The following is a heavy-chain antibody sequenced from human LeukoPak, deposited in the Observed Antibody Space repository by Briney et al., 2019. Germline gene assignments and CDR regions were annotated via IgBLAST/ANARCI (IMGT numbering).Heavy chain of an antibody. Sequence: ASVKVSCKASGYTFTNYAMNWVRQAPGQGLEWMGWNNTNSGNPAYAQDFTGRFVFSLDTSVSTAYLQISSLKAEDTAVYYCAREPFPTSIFGVVISDYYFDYWGQGTLVTVSS. CDR2: NNTNSGNP. V-gene: IGHV7-4-1*02. CDR1: GYTFTNYA. D-gene: IGHD3-3*01. J-gene: IGHJ4*02. CDR3: AREPFPTSIFGVVISDYYFDY.